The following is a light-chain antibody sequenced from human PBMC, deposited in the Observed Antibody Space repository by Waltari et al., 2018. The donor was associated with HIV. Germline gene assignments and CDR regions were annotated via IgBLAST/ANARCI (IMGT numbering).Light chain of an antibody. Sequence: QSALTQPPSASGSPGQSVAIPCTGTSSDVGGYNSLHWHQQHPGKAPNLLIYAVNKRPSGVPDRFSGSKSGNTASLTVSGLQVDDEADYYCSSFSDNNRIVFGTGTRVTVL. CDR2: AVN. J-gene: IGLJ1*01. CDR3: SSFSDNNRIV. CDR1: SSDVGGYNS. V-gene: IGLV2-8*01.